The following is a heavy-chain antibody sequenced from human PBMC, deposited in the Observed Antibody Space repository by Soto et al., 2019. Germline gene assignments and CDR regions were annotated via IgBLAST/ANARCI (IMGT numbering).Heavy chain of an antibody. V-gene: IGHV4-39*01. D-gene: IGHD3-10*01. CDR2: IYYSGST. CDR1: GGSISSSSYY. J-gene: IGHJ4*02. CDR3: ARLWFGELLPQYFDY. Sequence: MSLTCTVSGGSISSSSYYWGWIRQPPGKGLEWIGSIYYSGSTYYNPSLKSRVTISVDTSKNQFSLKLSSVTAADTAVYYCARLWFGELLPQYFDYWGQGTLVTVSS.